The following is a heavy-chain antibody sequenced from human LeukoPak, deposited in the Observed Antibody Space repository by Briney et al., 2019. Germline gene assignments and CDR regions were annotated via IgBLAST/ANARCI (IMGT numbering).Heavy chain of an antibody. J-gene: IGHJ4*02. V-gene: IGHV1-69*13. D-gene: IGHD2-21*02. CDR2: IIPIFGTA. Sequence: ASVKVSCKASGGTFSSYAISWVRQAPGQGLEWMGGIIPIFGTANYAQKFQGRVTITADESTSTAYMELSSLRSEDTAVYYCARYLYCGGDCFQFDCWGQGTLVTVSS. CDR1: GGTFSSYA. CDR3: ARYLYCGGDCFQFDC.